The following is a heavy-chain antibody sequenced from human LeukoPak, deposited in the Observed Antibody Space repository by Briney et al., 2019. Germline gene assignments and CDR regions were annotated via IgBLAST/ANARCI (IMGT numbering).Heavy chain of an antibody. CDR1: GYSFTSYW. J-gene: IGHJ3*01. Sequence: GESLKISCKGSGYSFTSYWIGWVRRMPGKSLEWMGIIYPGDSDTRYSPSFQGQVTISTDKSINTAYLQWNSLKASDTAMYYCARRDVNAFDFWGQGTVVTVSS. CDR2: IYPGDSDT. CDR3: ARRDVNAFDF. V-gene: IGHV5-51*01.